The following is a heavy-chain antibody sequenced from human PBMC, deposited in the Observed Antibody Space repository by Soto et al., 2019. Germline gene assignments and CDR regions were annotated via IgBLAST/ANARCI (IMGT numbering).Heavy chain of an antibody. Sequence: QLQLQESGPGLVKPSETLSLTCTVSGGSISSSSYYWGWIRQPLGMGLEWIGSIYYCGSTFYNPSLKSRVTIAVDTYRNRFSLKLSSVTAADTAVYYCARHTWGRQRGWFDPWGQGTVVTVSS. CDR2: IYYCGST. D-gene: IGHD2-2*01. J-gene: IGHJ5*02. V-gene: IGHV4-39*01. CDR3: ARHTWGRQRGWFDP. CDR1: GGSISSSSYY.